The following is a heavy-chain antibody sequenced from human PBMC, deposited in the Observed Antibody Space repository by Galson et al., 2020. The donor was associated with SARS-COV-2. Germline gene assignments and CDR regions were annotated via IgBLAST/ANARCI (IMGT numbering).Heavy chain of an antibody. D-gene: IGHD6-19*01. CDR3: ARMPRGNMAVGLYYYGLDV. J-gene: IGHJ6*02. CDR1: GFSLTTSGMC. CDR2: IDWDDDK. V-gene: IGHV2-70*11. Sequence: ESGPTLMKPTQTLTLTCTFSGFSLTTSGMCVSWIRQPPGKALEWLARIDWDDDKYYTTSLKTRLTISKDTSKNQVLLTVTDMDPVDTATYYGARMPRGNMAVGLYYYGLDVWGQGTTVTVSS.